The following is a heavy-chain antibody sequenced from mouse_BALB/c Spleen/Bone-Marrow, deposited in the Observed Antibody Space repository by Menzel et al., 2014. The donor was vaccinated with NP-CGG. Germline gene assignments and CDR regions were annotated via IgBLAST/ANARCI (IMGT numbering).Heavy chain of an antibody. J-gene: IGHJ4*01. V-gene: IGHV1-69*01. CDR3: ARGGHDFSLDY. Sequence: QVQLKHSGAELGMLGASVKMSCKASGYTFTDNWIYWVKQRPGQGLEWIGAIDTSDSYTNYNQKFMGKASLTVDASSSTAYMQVSSLTSDDSAVYYCARGGHDFSLDYWGQGTSVTVSS. CDR1: GYTFTDNW. CDR2: IDTSDSYT. D-gene: IGHD2-4*01.